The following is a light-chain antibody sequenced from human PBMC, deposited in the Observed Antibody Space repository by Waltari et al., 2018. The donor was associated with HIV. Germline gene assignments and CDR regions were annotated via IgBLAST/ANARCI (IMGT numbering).Light chain of an antibody. J-gene: IGKJ4*01. Sequence: EIDMTQSLATLSVSPGERATLPCRICQSISNNLVAYQRKPGEQPRLLLYGAATRATGSPARFSGSGSATAFTLTISSLQSEDFTVDYCQQYDHWPPLTFGGGTKVEIK. CDR1: QSISNN. CDR2: GAA. CDR3: QQYDHWPPLT. V-gene: IGKV3-15*01.